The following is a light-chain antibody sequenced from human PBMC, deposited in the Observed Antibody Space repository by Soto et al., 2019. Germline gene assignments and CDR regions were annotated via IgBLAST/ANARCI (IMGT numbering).Light chain of an antibody. Sequence: QAVRTHSPSSSAAPGQKVTISCSGSSSNIRGNSVSWYQQLPGTAPKLLIYDDNKRPSGIPDRFSGSKSGTSATLGITGFQTGDEADYYCGSWDSSLSAYVFGTGTKV. J-gene: IGLJ1*01. CDR2: DDN. CDR1: SSNIRGNS. CDR3: GSWDSSLSAYV. V-gene: IGLV1-51*01.